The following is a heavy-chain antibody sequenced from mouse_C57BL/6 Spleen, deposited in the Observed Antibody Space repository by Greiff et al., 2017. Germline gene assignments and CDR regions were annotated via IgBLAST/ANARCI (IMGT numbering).Heavy chain of an antibody. CDR3: ARGIYAMDY. J-gene: IGHJ4*01. CDR2: IDPSDSYT. CDR1: GYTFTSYW. Sequence: QVQLQQPGAELVRPGTSVKLSCKASGYTFTSYWMHWVKQRPGQGLEWIGVIDPSDSYTNYNQKFKGKATLTVDTSSSTAYMQLSSLTSEDSGVYCCARGIYAMDYWGQGTSVTVSS. V-gene: IGHV1-59*01.